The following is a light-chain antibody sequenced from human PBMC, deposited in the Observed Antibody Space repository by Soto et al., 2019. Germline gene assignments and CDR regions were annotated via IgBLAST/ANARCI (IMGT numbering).Light chain of an antibody. J-gene: IGKJ1*01. CDR1: QSFRGL. V-gene: IGKV1-5*01. CDR2: DAA. Sequence: DLALTRSTATMTLSPGARAPLSCRASQSFRGLLAWYQQKPGQAPRLLIYDAASLHRGVPSTFSGSGSGTEFTLTISSLQPDDFATYYCQQYDGYPLTFGQGTKVDIK. CDR3: QQYDGYPLT.